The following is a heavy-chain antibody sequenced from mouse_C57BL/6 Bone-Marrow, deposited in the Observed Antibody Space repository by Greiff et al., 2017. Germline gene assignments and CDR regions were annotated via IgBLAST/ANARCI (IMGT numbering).Heavy chain of an antibody. CDR3: AVWLRRRDYAMDY. D-gene: IGHD2-2*01. V-gene: IGHV1-18*01. J-gene: IGHJ4*01. CDR1: GYTFTDYN. Sequence: VQLKQSGPELVKPGASVKIPCKASGYTFTDYNMDWVKQSHGKSLEWIGDINPNNGGTIYNQKFKGKATLTVDKSSSTAYMELRSLTSEDTAVYYCAVWLRRRDYAMDYWGQGTSVTVSS. CDR2: INPNNGGT.